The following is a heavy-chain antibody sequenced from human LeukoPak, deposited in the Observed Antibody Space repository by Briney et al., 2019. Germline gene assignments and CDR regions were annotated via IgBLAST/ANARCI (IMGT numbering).Heavy chain of an antibody. V-gene: IGHV4-39*02. D-gene: IGHD5-18*01. CDR1: GDSISGSSYY. J-gene: IGHJ4*02. CDR3: AKDRGYSYGPIDY. Sequence: KPSETLSLTCTVSGDSISGSSYYWGWIRQPPGKGLEWIGSIYYSGSTYYNPTLKSRVSISVDTSKNQFSLKLSAVTAVDTAVYYCAKDRGYSYGPIDYWGQGTLVTVSS. CDR2: IYYSGST.